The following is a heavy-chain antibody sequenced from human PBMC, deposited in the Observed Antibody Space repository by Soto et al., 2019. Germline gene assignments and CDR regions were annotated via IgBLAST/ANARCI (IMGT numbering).Heavy chain of an antibody. CDR3: ARSKGAFYYDSSGYDID. Sequence: QVQVVESGGGLVKPGGCLRVSCAASGFTFNDNHMSWIRQAPGKGLEWVSYISSSGYSLFYADSVKGRFTISRDNAKNSLYLQMTSLRAEDTAVYYCARSKGAFYYDSSGYDIDWGQGTLVTVSS. CDR2: ISSSGYSL. J-gene: IGHJ4*02. D-gene: IGHD3-22*01. V-gene: IGHV3-11*01. CDR1: GFTFNDNH.